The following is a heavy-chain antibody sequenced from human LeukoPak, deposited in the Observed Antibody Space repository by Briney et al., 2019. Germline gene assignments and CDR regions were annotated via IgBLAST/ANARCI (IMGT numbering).Heavy chain of an antibody. CDR1: GFTFSSYG. CDR2: IRYDGSNK. Sequence: PGGSLRLSCAASGFTFSSYGMHWVRQAPGKGLEWVAFIRYDGSNKYYADSVKGRFTISRYNSKNTLYLQMNSLRAEDTAVYYCAKGLSGHDSGDYWGQGTLVTVSS. CDR3: AKGLSGHDSGDY. J-gene: IGHJ4*02. V-gene: IGHV3-30*02. D-gene: IGHD5-12*01.